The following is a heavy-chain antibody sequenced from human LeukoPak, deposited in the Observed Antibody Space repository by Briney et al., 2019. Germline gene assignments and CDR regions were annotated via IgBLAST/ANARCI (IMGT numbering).Heavy chain of an antibody. Sequence: PSETLSLTCAVYGGSFSGYYWSWIRQPPGKGLEWIGEINHSGSTNYNPSLKSRVTISVDTSKNRFSLKLSSVTAADTAVYYCARVLFGREYSYGSRLERNDYWGQGTLVTVSS. CDR3: ARVLFGREYSYGSRLERNDY. CDR2: INHSGST. CDR1: GGSFSGYY. V-gene: IGHV4-34*01. J-gene: IGHJ4*02. D-gene: IGHD5-18*01.